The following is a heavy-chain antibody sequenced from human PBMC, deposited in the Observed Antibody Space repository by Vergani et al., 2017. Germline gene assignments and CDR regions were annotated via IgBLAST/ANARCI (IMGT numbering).Heavy chain of an antibody. CDR1: GFTFSSYA. D-gene: IGHD2-15*01. J-gene: IGHJ4*02. CDR2: ISWNSGSI. V-gene: IGHV3-48*04. CDR3: ASHSIVVVAANTFDY. Sequence: EVQLVESGGGLVQPGGSLRLSCAASGFTFSSYAMSWARQAPGKGLEWVSGISWNSGSIGYADSVKGRFTISRDNAKNSLYLQMNSLRAEDTAVYYGASHSIVVVAANTFDYWGQGTLVTVSS.